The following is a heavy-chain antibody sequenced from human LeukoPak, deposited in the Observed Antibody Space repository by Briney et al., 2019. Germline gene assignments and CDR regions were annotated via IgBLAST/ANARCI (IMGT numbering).Heavy chain of an antibody. CDR2: IYSGGST. J-gene: IGHJ4*02. D-gene: IGHD3-16*02. CDR1: GFTVSSNY. V-gene: IGHV3-66*01. Sequence: GGSLRLSCAASGFTVSSNYMSWVRQAPGNGLEWVSVIYSGGSTYYADSVKGRFTISRDNSKNTLYLQMNSLRAGDTAVYYCASIAFGGVIVNWGQGTLVTVSS. CDR3: ASIAFGGVIVN.